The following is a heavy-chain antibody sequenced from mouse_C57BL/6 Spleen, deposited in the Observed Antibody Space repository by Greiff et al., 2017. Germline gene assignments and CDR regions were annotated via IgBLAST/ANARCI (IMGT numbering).Heavy chain of an antibody. CDR2: IDPGDGST. CDR3: AREGDGNFPWFAY. V-gene: IGHV1-80*01. CDR1: GYAFSSYW. J-gene: IGHJ3*01. Sequence: QVQLQQSGAELVKPGASVKISCKASGYAFSSYWMNWVKQRPGKGLEWIGQIDPGDGSTNYNAKFKGKATLTADKSSNTAYMQLSSLTSEDSAVYFCAREGDGNFPWFAYWGQGTLVTVSA. D-gene: IGHD2-1*01.